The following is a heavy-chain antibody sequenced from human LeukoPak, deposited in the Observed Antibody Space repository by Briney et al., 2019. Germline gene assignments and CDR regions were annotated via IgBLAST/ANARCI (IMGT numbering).Heavy chain of an antibody. CDR2: INQDGSEK. J-gene: IGHJ1*01. CDR1: GLTFRGYW. Sequence: GGSLSFSCAASGLTFRGYWMRWVRQAAGKGLELVANINQDGSEKYYVDSVKGRFTISRDNAKNSLFLQMGSLRVEDTAVYYCARESTAGYNSSWYGFRNWGQGTLVSVSS. D-gene: IGHD6-13*01. V-gene: IGHV3-7*01. CDR3: ARESTAGYNSSWYGFRN.